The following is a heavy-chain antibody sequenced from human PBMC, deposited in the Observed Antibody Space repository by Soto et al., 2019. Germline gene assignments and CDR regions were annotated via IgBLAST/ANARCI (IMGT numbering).Heavy chain of an antibody. CDR1: GGSISSYY. CDR2: IYYSGST. D-gene: IGHD2-15*01. Sequence: SETLSLTCTVSGGSISSYYWSWIRQPPGKGLEWIGYIYYSGSTNYNPSLKSRATISVDTSKNQFSLKLSSVTAADTAVYYCARDREYCSGGSCYLPKYGMDVWGQGTTVTVSS. J-gene: IGHJ6*02. CDR3: ARDREYCSGGSCYLPKYGMDV. V-gene: IGHV4-59*01.